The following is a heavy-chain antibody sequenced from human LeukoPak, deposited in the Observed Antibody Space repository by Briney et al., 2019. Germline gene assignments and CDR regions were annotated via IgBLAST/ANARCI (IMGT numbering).Heavy chain of an antibody. D-gene: IGHD3-16*02. CDR2: IWYDGSNK. CDR1: GCTFGSEG. Sequence: GGSLRVSCAAAGCTFGSEGRHWVRQAPGKGLEWVAVIWYDGSNKYYADSVKGRFTISRENSKNTLYLQMNSLRAEDTAVYYCARDPYDYVWGSYRPTYYFDYWGQGTLVTVSS. CDR3: ARDPYDYVWGSYRPTYYFDY. V-gene: IGHV3-33*01. J-gene: IGHJ4*02.